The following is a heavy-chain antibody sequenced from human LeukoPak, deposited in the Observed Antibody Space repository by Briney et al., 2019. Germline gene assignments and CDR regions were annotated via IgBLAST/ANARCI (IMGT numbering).Heavy chain of an antibody. D-gene: IGHD1-26*01. V-gene: IGHV1-69*05. CDR3: ATVSWEEVAYYYMDV. CDR2: IIPIFGTA. J-gene: IGHJ6*03. CDR1: GGTFSSYA. Sequence: ASVKVSCKASGGTFSSYAISWVRQAPGQGLEWMGGIIPIFGTANYAQKFQGRVTITTDESTSTAYMELSSLRSEDTAVYYCATVSWEEVAYYYMDVWGKGTTVTVSS.